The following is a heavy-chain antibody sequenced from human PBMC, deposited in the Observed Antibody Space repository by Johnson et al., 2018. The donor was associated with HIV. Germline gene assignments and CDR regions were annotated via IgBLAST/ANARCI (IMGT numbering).Heavy chain of an antibody. J-gene: IGHJ3*02. V-gene: IGHV3-23*04. Sequence: VQLVESGGGLVQPGGSLRLSCAASGLTFSNYAMSWVRQGPGKGLEWVSAIGASGGRTFYAASVQGRFTISRDNAKNSLYLQMNSLRAEDTAVYYCAKVYSSSVPAPGIWGQGTMVTVSS. D-gene: IGHD6-6*01. CDR3: AKVYSSSVPAPGI. CDR1: GLTFSNYA. CDR2: IGASGGRT.